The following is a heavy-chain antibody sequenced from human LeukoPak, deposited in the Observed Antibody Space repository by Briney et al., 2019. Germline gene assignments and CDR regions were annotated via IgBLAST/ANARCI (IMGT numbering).Heavy chain of an antibody. Sequence: PSETLSLTCTVSGGSISSSSYYWGWIRQPPGKGLEWIGSIYYSGSTYYNPSLKSRVTISVDTSKNQFSLKLSSVTAADTAVYYCARRSVNMVRGVIDYYGMDVWGQGTTVTVSS. CDR2: IYYSGST. V-gene: IGHV4-39*01. J-gene: IGHJ6*02. CDR1: GGSISSSSYY. CDR3: ARRSVNMVRGVIDYYGMDV. D-gene: IGHD3-10*01.